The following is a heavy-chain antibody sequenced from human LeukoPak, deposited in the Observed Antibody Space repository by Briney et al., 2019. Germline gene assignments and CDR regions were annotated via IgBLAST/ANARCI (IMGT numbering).Heavy chain of an antibody. Sequence: PGGSLRLSWAASGFTFSSYSMNWVRQAPGKGREGVSYISSSSSTIYYADSVKGRFTISRDNAKNSLYLQMNSLRAEDTAVYYCARDGGNWNFDYWGQGTLVTVSS. J-gene: IGHJ4*02. D-gene: IGHD1-1*01. CDR2: ISSSSSTI. CDR3: ARDGGNWNFDY. V-gene: IGHV3-48*01. CDR1: GFTFSSYS.